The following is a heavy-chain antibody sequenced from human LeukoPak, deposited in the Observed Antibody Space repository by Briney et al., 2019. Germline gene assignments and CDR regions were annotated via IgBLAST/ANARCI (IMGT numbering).Heavy chain of an antibody. V-gene: IGHV3-7*01. CDR1: GFTFSGYW. CDR2: IKQDGTEK. CDR3: ARDGSGWSVY. D-gene: IGHD6-19*01. J-gene: IGHJ4*02. Sequence: TGGSLRLSCAASGFTFSGYWMSWLRQAPGKGLEWVANIKQDGTEKYYVDSVKGRFIISRDNAKNSLYLQRNSLRAEDTAVYYCARDGSGWSVYWGQGTLVTVSS.